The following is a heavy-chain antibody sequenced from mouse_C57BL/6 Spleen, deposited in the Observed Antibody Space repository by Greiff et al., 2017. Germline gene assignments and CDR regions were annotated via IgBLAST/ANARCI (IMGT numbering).Heavy chain of an antibody. CDR1: GFTFSDYG. CDR2: ISSGSSTI. CDR3: ARNFYYDDWYFDV. Sequence: EVMLVESGGGLVKPGGSLKLSCAASGFTFSDYGMHWVRQAPEKGLEWVAYISSGSSTIYYADTVKGRFTISRDNAKNTLFLQMTSLRSEDTAMYYCARNFYYDDWYFDVWGTGTTVTVSS. J-gene: IGHJ1*03. D-gene: IGHD2-4*01. V-gene: IGHV5-17*01.